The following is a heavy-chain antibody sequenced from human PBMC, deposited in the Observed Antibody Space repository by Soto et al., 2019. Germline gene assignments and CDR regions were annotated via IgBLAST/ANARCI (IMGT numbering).Heavy chain of an antibody. V-gene: IGHV1-69*13. CDR3: ARGLYSSSWYYLGY. CDR1: GGTFSSYA. J-gene: IGHJ4*02. Sequence: SVKVSCKASGGTFSSYAISWVRQAPGQGLEWMGGIIPIFGTANYAQKFQGRVTITADESTSTAYMELRSLRSDDTAVYYCARGLYSSSWYYLGYWGQGTLVTVSS. CDR2: IIPIFGTA. D-gene: IGHD6-13*01.